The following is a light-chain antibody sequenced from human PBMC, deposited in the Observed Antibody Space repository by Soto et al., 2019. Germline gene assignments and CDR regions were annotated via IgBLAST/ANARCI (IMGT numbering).Light chain of an antibody. V-gene: IGLV1-51*01. J-gene: IGLJ2*01. Sequence: QSALTQPPSVSAAPGQTVTISCSGSSSNIGNNYVSWYQQLPGTAPKLLIYDNNKRPSGIPDRFSGSKSGTSATLGITGLQTGDEADYYCGTWDSSLSAGVFGGGNKLTVL. CDR2: DNN. CDR3: GTWDSSLSAGV. CDR1: SSNIGNNY.